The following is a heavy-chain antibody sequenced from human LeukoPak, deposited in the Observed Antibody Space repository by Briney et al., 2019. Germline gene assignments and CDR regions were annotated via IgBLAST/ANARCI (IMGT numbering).Heavy chain of an antibody. D-gene: IGHD3-22*01. J-gene: IGHJ3*02. Sequence: PSETLSLTRTVSGGSISSYYWSWIRQPPGKGLEWIGYIYYSGSTNYNPSLKSRVTISLDRSKDQFSLKLSSVTAADTAVYYCARVSAVIGGNAFDIWGQGTMVTVSS. CDR2: IYYSGST. V-gene: IGHV4-59*01. CDR3: ARVSAVIGGNAFDI. CDR1: GGSISSYY.